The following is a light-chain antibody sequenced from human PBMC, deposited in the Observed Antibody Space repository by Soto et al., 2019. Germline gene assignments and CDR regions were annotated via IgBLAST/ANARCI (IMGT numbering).Light chain of an antibody. J-gene: IGKJ5*01. CDR3: MQSKQLPPT. V-gene: IGKV2D-29*02. CDR1: QSLLHITGETF. Sequence: VMTQTPLSLSVAPGQPASISCKSSQSLLHITGETFLFWYLQKPGQSPQLLIYEVSTRVSGVPDRFSGSGSGTDFTLESSRVETDDVGIYYCMQSKQLPPTFGQGTRLGIE. CDR2: EVS.